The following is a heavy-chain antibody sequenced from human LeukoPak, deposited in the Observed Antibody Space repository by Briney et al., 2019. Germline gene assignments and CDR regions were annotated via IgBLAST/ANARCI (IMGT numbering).Heavy chain of an antibody. Sequence: GESLKISCKASGYAFSNYWIGWVRQMPGKGLEWMGIIYPGDSDTRYSPSFQGQVTISADKSISTAYLQWSSLKASDTAMYYCARQNDAFDIWGQGTMVTVSS. CDR2: IYPGDSDT. CDR3: ARQNDAFDI. CDR1: GYAFSNYW. J-gene: IGHJ3*02. V-gene: IGHV5-51*01.